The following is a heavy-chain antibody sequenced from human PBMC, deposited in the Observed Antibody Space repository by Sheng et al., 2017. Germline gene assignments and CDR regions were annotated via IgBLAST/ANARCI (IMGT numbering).Heavy chain of an antibody. Sequence: QVQLQQWGAGLLKPSETLSLTCAVYGGSFSGYYWSWIRQPPGKGLEWIGEINHSGSTNYNPSLKSRVTISVDTSKNQFSLKLSSVTAADTAVYYCARELVAVAGTVGSDPWGQGTLVTVSS. CDR1: GGSFSGYY. D-gene: IGHD6-19*01. J-gene: IGHJ5*02. CDR2: INHSGST. V-gene: IGHV4-34*01. CDR3: ARELVAVAGTVGSDP.